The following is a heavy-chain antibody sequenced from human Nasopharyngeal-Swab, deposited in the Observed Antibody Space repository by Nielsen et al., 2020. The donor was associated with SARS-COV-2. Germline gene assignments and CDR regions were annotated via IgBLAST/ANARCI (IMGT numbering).Heavy chain of an antibody. V-gene: IGHV4-39*01. J-gene: IGHJ5*02. Sequence: GSLRLSCAVYGGSFSSYYWGWIRQPPGKGLEWIGSIYYSGSTYYNPSLKSRVTISVDTSKNQFSLKLSSVTAADTAVYYCARQDLTYYDILTGYSTLNWFDPWGQGTLVTVSS. D-gene: IGHD3-9*01. CDR1: GGSFSSYY. CDR3: ARQDLTYYDILTGYSTLNWFDP. CDR2: IYYSGST.